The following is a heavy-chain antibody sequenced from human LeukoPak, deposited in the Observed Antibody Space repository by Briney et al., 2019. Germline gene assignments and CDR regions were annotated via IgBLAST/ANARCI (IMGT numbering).Heavy chain of an antibody. D-gene: IGHD3-16*01. J-gene: IGHJ5*02. V-gene: IGHV4-38-2*02. CDR2: ISHSGTT. CDR3: AREGAVPGIDP. CDR1: GYSISSGFS. Sequence: PSETLSLTCAVSGYSISSGFSWGWIRQPPGKGVEWIGTISHSGTTDYKSTLQSRLTISVDTSKNLFFLRLTSVTAADTAVYYCAREGAVPGIDPWGQGTLVTVSS.